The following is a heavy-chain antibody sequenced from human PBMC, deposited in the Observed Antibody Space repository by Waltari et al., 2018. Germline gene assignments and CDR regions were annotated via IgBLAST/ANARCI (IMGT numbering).Heavy chain of an antibody. V-gene: IGHV3-23*01. J-gene: IGHJ4*02. CDR2: ISGSGGST. Sequence: AAGKGLVWVSAISGSGGSTYYADSVKGRFTISRDNSKNTLYLQMNSLRAEDTAVYYCANLYSSGWYGYWGQGTLVTVSS. D-gene: IGHD6-19*01. CDR3: ANLYSSGWYGY.